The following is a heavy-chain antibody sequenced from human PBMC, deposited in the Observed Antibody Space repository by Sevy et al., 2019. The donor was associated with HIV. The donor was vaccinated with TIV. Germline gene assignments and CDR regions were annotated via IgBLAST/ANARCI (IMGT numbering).Heavy chain of an antibody. J-gene: IGHJ4*02. Sequence: GGSLRRSCAASGLTFNSHAMSWVRQPPGRGLEWVSAISGSGETTVYADSVRGRFTISRDNSKNTLFLVMNSLRAEDTAVYYCAKDYMLNLWRGYFDSWGQGTLVTVSS. CDR2: ISGSGETT. D-gene: IGHD3-3*01. V-gene: IGHV3-23*01. CDR3: AKDYMLNLWRGYFDS. CDR1: GLTFNSHA.